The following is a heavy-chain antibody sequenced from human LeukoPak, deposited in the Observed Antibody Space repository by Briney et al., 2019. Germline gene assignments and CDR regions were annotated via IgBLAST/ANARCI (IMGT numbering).Heavy chain of an antibody. V-gene: IGHV3-30*02. Sequence: GGSLRLSCAASGFTFSSYGIHWVRQAPGKGLEWVTFIGYDGRNKYYADSVKGRFTISRDNSKNTLYLQMNSLRAEDTAVYYCANRYCSGGSCYKEVFDYWGQGTLVTVSS. J-gene: IGHJ4*02. CDR1: GFTFSSYG. D-gene: IGHD2-15*01. CDR3: ANRYCSGGSCYKEVFDY. CDR2: IGYDGRNK.